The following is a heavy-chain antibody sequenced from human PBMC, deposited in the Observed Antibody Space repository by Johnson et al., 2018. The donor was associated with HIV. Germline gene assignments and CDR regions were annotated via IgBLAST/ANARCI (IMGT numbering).Heavy chain of an antibody. D-gene: IGHD3-3*01. Sequence: VQLVESGGGLIQPGASLRLSCAASGFTVSSNYMSWVRQAPGTGLAWFSVIYCRGSTYYADSVKGRFTISRDNSKNTLYLQMNSLRAEDTAVYYCARTSLEWLLFAFDIWGQGTMVTVSS. CDR1: GFTVSSNY. V-gene: IGHV3-53*01. J-gene: IGHJ3*02. CDR3: ARTSLEWLLFAFDI. CDR2: IYCRGST.